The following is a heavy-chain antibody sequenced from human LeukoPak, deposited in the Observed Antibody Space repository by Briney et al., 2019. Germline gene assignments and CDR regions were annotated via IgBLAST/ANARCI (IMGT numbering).Heavy chain of an antibody. D-gene: IGHD5-12*01. J-gene: IGHJ4*02. CDR2: IYYSGNT. CDR3: ARDRHKLVDIVAGILDY. Sequence: SETLSLICTVSGVSISSSNSYWGWIRQPPGKGLEWIGSIYYSGNTYYNAPLKSQVSISIDTSKNQFSLKLSSVTAADTAVYYCARDRHKLVDIVAGILDYWGQGTLVTVSS. V-gene: IGHV4-39*07. CDR1: GVSISSSNSY.